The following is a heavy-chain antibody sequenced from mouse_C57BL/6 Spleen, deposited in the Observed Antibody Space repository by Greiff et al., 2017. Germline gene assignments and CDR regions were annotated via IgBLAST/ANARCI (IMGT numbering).Heavy chain of an antibody. CDR3: ATSTVVANGFDY. J-gene: IGHJ2*01. CDR2: IDPEDGET. CDR1: GFNIKDYY. Sequence: EVKLQESGAELVKPGASVKLSCTASGFNIKDYYMHWVKQRTEQGLEWIGRIDPEDGETKYAPKFQGKATITADTSSNTAYLQLSSLTSEDTAVYYCATSTVVANGFDYWGQGTTLTVSS. V-gene: IGHV14-2*01. D-gene: IGHD1-1*01.